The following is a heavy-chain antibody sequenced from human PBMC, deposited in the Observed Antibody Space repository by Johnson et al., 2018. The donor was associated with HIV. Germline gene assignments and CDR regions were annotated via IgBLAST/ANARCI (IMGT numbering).Heavy chain of an antibody. CDR2: IWYDGSNK. CDR1: GFTFSSYG. V-gene: IGHV3-33*06. Sequence: QVQLVESGGGVVQPGRSLRLSCAASGFTFSSYGMHWVRQAPGKGLEWVAVIWYDGSNKYYTDSVKGRFTISRDNFKNTLYLQMNSLRAEDTAVYYCAKGDPVEGDVDDAFDIWGQGTMVTVSS. J-gene: IGHJ3*02. D-gene: IGHD2-21*01. CDR3: AKGDPVEGDVDDAFDI.